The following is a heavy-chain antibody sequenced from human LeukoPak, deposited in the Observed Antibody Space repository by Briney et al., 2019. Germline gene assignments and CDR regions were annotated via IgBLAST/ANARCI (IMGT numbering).Heavy chain of an antibody. CDR3: ARDRSGSYYVY. CDR2: IYHSGST. V-gene: IGHV4-4*02. D-gene: IGHD1-26*01. CDR1: GFTFSSYAI. Sequence: GSLRLSCAASGFTFSSYAISWVRQPPGKGLEWIGEIYHSGSTNYNPSLKSRVTISVDKSKNQFSLKLSSVTAADTAVYYCARDRSGSYYVYWGQGTLVTVSS. J-gene: IGHJ4*02.